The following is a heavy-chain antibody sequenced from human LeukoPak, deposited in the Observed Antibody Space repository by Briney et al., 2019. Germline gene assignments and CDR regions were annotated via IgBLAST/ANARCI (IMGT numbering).Heavy chain of an antibody. CDR1: GGSISSSSYY. V-gene: IGHV4-39*01. CDR3: ARHKDYYYSYMGV. Sequence: SSETLSLTCTVSGGSISSSSYYWGWIRQPPGKGLEWIGSIYYTGTTYYNPSLKSRVTISVDTSKNQFSLKLSSVTAADTAVYYCARHKDYYYSYMGVWGKGTTVTISS. J-gene: IGHJ6*03. CDR2: IYYTGTT.